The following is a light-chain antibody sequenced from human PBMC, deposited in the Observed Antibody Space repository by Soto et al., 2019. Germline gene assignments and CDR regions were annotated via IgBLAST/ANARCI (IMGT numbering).Light chain of an antibody. Sequence: DIVMTQSPLSLPVTPGEPASISCRSSQSLLYGAGYMYVDWYLQKPGQPPRLLIFLGSNRASGVPDRFSGSVSGTDFTLKISRVETEDVGVYYCMRTLQTPYTFGQGTKLEIK. CDR2: LGS. CDR3: MRTLQTPYT. V-gene: IGKV2-28*01. J-gene: IGKJ2*01. CDR1: QSLLYGAGYMY.